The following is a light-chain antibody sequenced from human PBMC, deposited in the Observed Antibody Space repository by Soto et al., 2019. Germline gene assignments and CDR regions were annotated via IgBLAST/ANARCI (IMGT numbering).Light chain of an antibody. J-gene: IGKJ1*01. CDR3: TQSNIYART. CDR2: DAS. Sequence: AIQLTQSPSSLSASVGDRVTITCRASQGISSALAWYQQKPGKAPKLLIYDASSLESGVPSSFSGSGSGTDFALTISRLQPEDFEPYYGTQSNIYARTFGQGTKV. V-gene: IGKV1-13*02. CDR1: QGISSA.